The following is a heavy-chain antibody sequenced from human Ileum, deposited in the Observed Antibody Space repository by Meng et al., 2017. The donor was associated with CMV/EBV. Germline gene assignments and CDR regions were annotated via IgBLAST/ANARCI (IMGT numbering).Heavy chain of an antibody. D-gene: IGHD4-23*01. V-gene: IGHV4-39*07. Sequence: QRQLQESGPGLVKPSETLSLTCAVSGGSISSNSYYWGWIRQPPGKGLEWIANIYYSGSTYYNPSLKSRVTISVDASKNQFSLKLSSVTAADTAVYYCARGYGGIFDYWGQGTLVTVSS. CDR3: ARGYGGIFDY. CDR1: GGSISSNSYY. CDR2: IYYSGST. J-gene: IGHJ4*02.